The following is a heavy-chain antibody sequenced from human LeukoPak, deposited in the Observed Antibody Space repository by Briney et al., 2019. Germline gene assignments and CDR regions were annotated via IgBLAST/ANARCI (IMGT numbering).Heavy chain of an antibody. CDR1: GGSITSGDYY. D-gene: IGHD3-10*01. CDR2: IYSSGSP. V-gene: IGHV4-61*02. Sequence: SQTLSLTCTVSGGSITSGDYYWSWIRQPAGKGLEWIGRIYSSGSPNYNPSLKSRVTISVDTSKSQFSLKLSSVTAADTAIYYCARGGYYGSGNDFRFDPWGQGTLVTVSS. CDR3: ARGGYYGSGNDFRFDP. J-gene: IGHJ5*02.